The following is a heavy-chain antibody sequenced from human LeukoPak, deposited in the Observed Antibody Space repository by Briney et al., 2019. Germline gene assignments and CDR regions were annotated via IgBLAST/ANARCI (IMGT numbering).Heavy chain of an antibody. CDR1: GGTFSSYA. J-gene: IGHJ4*02. Sequence: SVTVSCKASGGTFSSYAISWVRQAPGQGLEWMGWIIPILGIANYAQKFQGRVTITADKSTSTAYMELSSLRSEDTAVYYCARGGSVFRGFYGYYYDSSGYYPDYWGQGTLVTVSS. D-gene: IGHD3-22*01. CDR2: IIPILGIA. CDR3: ARGGSVFRGFYGYYYDSSGYYPDY. V-gene: IGHV1-69*10.